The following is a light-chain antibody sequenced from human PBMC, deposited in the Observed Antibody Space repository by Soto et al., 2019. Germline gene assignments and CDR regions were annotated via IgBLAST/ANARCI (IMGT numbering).Light chain of an antibody. Sequence: EIVLRQSPGTLSLSPGERATLSCRASQSVSSRSLAWYQQKAGQAPRLLISGASSRAADIPDRFSGSGSGTDFTLTINRLEPEDFAVYYCQQYDSSPRTFGQGTK. J-gene: IGKJ1*01. CDR1: QSVSSRS. CDR2: GAS. CDR3: QQYDSSPRT. V-gene: IGKV3-20*01.